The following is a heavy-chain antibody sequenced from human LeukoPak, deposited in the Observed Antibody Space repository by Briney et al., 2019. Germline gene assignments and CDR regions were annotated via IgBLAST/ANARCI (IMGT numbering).Heavy chain of an antibody. CDR2: IPYDGSNK. D-gene: IGHD2-15*01. J-gene: IGHJ5*02. Sequence: GGSLRLSCAASGFTFISYAKHGVRQAPCKGLEWVAVIPYDGSNKYYADSVKGRFTTSRDNSKNTLYLQMNSLRAEDTAVYYCARRIVVVVAATSNWFDPWGQGTLVTVSS. CDR1: GFTFISYA. CDR3: ARRIVVVVAATSNWFDP. V-gene: IGHV3-30*04.